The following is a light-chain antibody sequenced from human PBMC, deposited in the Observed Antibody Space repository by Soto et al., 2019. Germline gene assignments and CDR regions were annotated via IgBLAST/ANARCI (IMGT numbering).Light chain of an antibody. Sequence: QSVLTQPASVSGSPGQSITVSCTGSRNDVGNYNLVSWYQQSPGKAPKLLIYEDSKRPSGVSNRFSGSKSGDTASLTISGLQTEEEADYYCCSYTGATTAYVFGTGTKVTVL. V-gene: IGLV2-23*01. CDR3: CSYTGATTAYV. CDR1: RNDVGNYNL. CDR2: EDS. J-gene: IGLJ1*01.